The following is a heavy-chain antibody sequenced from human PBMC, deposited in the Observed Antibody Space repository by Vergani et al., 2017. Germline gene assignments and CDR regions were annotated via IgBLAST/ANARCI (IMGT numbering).Heavy chain of an antibody. Sequence: QLQLQESGPGLVKPSETLSLTCTVSGGSISSSSYYWGWIRQPPGKGLEWIGSIYYSGSTNYNPSLKSRVTISVDTSKNQFSLKLSSVTAADTAVYYCAREGLGSTAMRTHRMDAFDIWGQGTMVTVSS. V-gene: IGHV4-39*07. CDR3: AREGLGSTAMRTHRMDAFDI. D-gene: IGHD5-18*01. CDR1: GGSISSSSYY. J-gene: IGHJ3*02. CDR2: IYYSGST.